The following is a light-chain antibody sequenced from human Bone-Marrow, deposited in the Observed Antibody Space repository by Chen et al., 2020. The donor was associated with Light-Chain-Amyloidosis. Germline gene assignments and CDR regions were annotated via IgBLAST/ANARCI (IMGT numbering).Light chain of an antibody. CDR3: QQFHDLPFT. J-gene: IGKJ3*01. V-gene: IGKV1-33*01. CDR2: GAS. CDR1: QDIKND. Sequence: DIQMTQSPSSLSASVGDRVTIPCQASQDIKNDLNWYQQKPGKAPKLLIFGASNLETGVPSRFSGSGSGTDFTFTISNLQPEDIATYFCQQFHDLPFTFGPGTKVDIQ.